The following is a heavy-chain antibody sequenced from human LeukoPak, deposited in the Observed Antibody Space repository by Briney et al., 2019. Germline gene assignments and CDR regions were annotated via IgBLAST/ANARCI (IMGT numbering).Heavy chain of an antibody. CDR3: ARDEASGDLLDY. CDR1: GFTLNTYA. Sequence: GGSLRLSCAASGFTLNTYAMHWVRQAPGRGLEWVAVISYDSSNYYYADSVKGRFTISRDNSRNSLYLQMNSLRAEDTAVYYCARDEASGDLLDYWGQGTLVTVSS. V-gene: IGHV3-30-3*01. CDR2: ISYDSSNY. J-gene: IGHJ4*02. D-gene: IGHD2-21*01.